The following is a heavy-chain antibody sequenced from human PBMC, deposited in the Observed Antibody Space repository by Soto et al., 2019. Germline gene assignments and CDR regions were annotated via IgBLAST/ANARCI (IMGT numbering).Heavy chain of an antibody. J-gene: IGHJ4*02. V-gene: IGHV1-69*01. CDR1: GGTFSNYS. CDR3: ARDGGRHSGGIDY. D-gene: IGHD1-26*01. CDR2: IIPIFGTA. Sequence: QVQLVQSGAEVKKPGSSVKVSCKASGGTFSNYSINWVRPAPGQGLEWMGEIIPIFGTANYAQKFQGRVTITADESTSTAYMELSSMRSEDTAVYYCARDGGRHSGGIDYWGQGTLVTVSS.